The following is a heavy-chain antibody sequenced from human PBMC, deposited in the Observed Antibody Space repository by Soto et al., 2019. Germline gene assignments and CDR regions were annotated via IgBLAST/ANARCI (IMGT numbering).Heavy chain of an antibody. V-gene: IGHV4-34*01. CDR2: INHSGSN. CDR1: GGSFSTYY. D-gene: IGHD3-9*01. CDR3: ARGGSNDWQDAFDI. Sequence: SETLSLTCVVSGGSFSTYYYNWIRQSPGKGLEWIGAINHSGSNNYSPSLKSRVTMSLDTSKNQFSLKLTSVTAADTAVYYCARGGSNDWQDAFDIWGQGTMVTVSS. J-gene: IGHJ3*02.